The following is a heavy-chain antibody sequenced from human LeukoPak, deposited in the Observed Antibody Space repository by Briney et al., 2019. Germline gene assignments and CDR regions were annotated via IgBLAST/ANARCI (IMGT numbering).Heavy chain of an antibody. CDR1: GYTFTSYD. CDR2: MNSNSGNT. Sequence: ASVKVSCKASGYTFTSYDINWVRQATGQGLEWMGWMNSNSGNTGYAQKFQGRVTMTRNTSISTAYMELSSLRSEVTAVYYCARGCRRVRVVLMVYARAHNWFDPWDQGTLVTVSS. D-gene: IGHD2-8*01. V-gene: IGHV1-8*01. CDR3: ARGCRRVRVVLMVYARAHNWFDP. J-gene: IGHJ5*02.